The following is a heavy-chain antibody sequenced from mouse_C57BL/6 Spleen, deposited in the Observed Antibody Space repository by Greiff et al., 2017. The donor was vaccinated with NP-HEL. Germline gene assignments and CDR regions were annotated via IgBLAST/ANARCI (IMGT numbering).Heavy chain of an antibody. CDR2: IDPSDSYT. V-gene: IGHV1-59*01. CDR3: ARGGLRYLFDY. CDR1: GYTFTSYW. D-gene: IGHD1-1*01. J-gene: IGHJ2*01. Sequence: QVQLQQPGAELVRPGTSVKLSCKASGYTFTSYWMHWVKQRPGQGLEWIGVIDPSDSYTNYNQKFKGKATLTVDTSSSTAYMQLSSLTSEDSAVYYCARGGLRYLFDYWGQGTTLTVSS.